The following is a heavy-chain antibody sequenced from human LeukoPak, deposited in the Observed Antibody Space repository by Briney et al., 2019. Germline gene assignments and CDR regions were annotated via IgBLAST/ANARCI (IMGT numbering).Heavy chain of an antibody. CDR1: GFTFSSYE. D-gene: IGHD3-3*01. V-gene: IGHV3-23*01. CDR2: ISGSGGST. CDR3: AKDPELRFLGVDY. J-gene: IGHJ4*02. Sequence: GGPLRLSCAASGFTFSSYEMNWVRQAPGKGLEWVSAISGSGGSTYYADSVKGRFTISRDNSKNTLYLQMNSLRAEDTAVYYCAKDPELRFLGVDYWGQGTLVTVSS.